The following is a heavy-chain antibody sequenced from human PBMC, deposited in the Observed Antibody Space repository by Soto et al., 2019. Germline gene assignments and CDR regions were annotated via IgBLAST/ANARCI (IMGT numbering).Heavy chain of an antibody. CDR3: ARVGGTYYYGSGSYYDPYYFDY. V-gene: IGHV4-59*01. D-gene: IGHD3-10*01. Sequence: QVQLQESGPGLVKPSETLSLTCTVSGGSISSYYWSWIRQPPGKGLEWIGYIYYSGSTNYNPSLKSRVTISVDTSMNQFSLKLSSVTAADTAVYYCARVGGTYYYGSGSYYDPYYFDYWGQGTLVTVSS. J-gene: IGHJ4*02. CDR2: IYYSGST. CDR1: GGSISSYY.